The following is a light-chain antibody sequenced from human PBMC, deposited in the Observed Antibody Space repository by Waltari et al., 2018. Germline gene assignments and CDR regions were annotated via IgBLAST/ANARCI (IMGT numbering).Light chain of an antibody. J-gene: IGKJ1*01. Sequence: DIVMTQSPDSLAVSLGERATINCKSSQNILYSSNNKNYLAWYQLKPGQAPKLLFYWASTRESGVPDRFSGSGSGTEFTITINSLQAEDVAVYYCQQHYSTPRTFGQGTKVEIK. CDR3: QQHYSTPRT. V-gene: IGKV4-1*01. CDR2: WAS. CDR1: QNILYSSNNKNY.